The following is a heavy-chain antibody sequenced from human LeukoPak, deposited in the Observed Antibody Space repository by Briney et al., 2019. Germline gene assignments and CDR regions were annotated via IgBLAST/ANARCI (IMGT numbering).Heavy chain of an antibody. D-gene: IGHD6-19*01. CDR1: GFTFSSYG. Sequence: GGSLSLSCAASGFTFSSYGMHWVRQAPGKGLEWVAVIWDDGSNKYYADSVKGRFTISRDNSKNTLYLQMNSLRAEDTAVYYCAREHYLTTRYIIGWLYYFDYWGQGTLVTVSS. CDR2: IWDDGSNK. V-gene: IGHV3-33*01. J-gene: IGHJ4*02. CDR3: AREHYLTTRYIIGWLYYFDY.